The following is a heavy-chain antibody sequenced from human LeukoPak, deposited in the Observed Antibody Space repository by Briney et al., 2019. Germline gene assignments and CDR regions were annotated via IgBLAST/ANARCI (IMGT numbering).Heavy chain of an antibody. V-gene: IGHV4-59*01. J-gene: IGHJ5*02. CDR3: AREATYYYDSSGYYYGDWFDP. CDR1: GGSISSYY. Sequence: SETLSLTCTVSGGSISSYYWSWIRQPPGKGLEWIGYIYYSGSTNYNPPLKSRVTISVDTSKNQFSLKLSSVTAADTAVYYCAREATYYYDSSGYYYGDWFDPWGQGTLVTVSS. D-gene: IGHD3-22*01. CDR2: IYYSGST.